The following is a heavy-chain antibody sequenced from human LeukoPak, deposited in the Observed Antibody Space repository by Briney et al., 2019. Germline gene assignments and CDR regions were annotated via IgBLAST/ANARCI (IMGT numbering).Heavy chain of an antibody. J-gene: IGHJ4*02. CDR3: ARGYSSSWSLIDY. Sequence: SETLSLTCTVSGASIRSGDYYWSWIRQPPGKGLEWIGEINHSGSTNYNPSLKSRVTISVDTSKNQFSLKLSSVTAADTAVYYCARGYSSSWSLIDYWGQGTLVTVSS. D-gene: IGHD6-13*01. CDR1: GASIRSGDYY. V-gene: IGHV4-34*01. CDR2: INHSGST.